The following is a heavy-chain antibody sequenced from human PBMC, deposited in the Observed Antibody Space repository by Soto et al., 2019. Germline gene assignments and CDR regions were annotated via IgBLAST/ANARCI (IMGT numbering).Heavy chain of an antibody. V-gene: IGHV3-30-3*01. D-gene: IGHD4-17*01. CDR2: ISYDGSNK. CDR1: GFTFSSYA. CDR3: ARATVTTSRMLDP. J-gene: IGHJ5*02. Sequence: QVQLVESGGGVVQPGRSLRLSCAASGFTFSSYAMHWVRQAPGKGLEWVAVISYDGSNKYYADSVKGRFTISRDNSKNTLYLQMNSLRAEDTAVYYCARATVTTSRMLDPWGQGTLVTVSS.